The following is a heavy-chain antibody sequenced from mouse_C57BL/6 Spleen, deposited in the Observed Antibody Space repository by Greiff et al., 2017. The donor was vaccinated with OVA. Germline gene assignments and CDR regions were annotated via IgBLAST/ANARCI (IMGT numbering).Heavy chain of an antibody. CDR3: ARSQDGSSWFAY. D-gene: IGHD1-1*01. J-gene: IGHJ3*01. CDR1: GYTFTSYG. Sequence: VQLQESGAELARPGASVKLSCKASGYTFTSYGISWVKQRTGQGLEWIGEIYPRSGNTYYNEKFKGKATLTADKSSSTAYMGLRSLTSEDSAVYFCARSQDGSSWFAYWGQGTLVTVSA. CDR2: IYPRSGNT. V-gene: IGHV1-81*01.